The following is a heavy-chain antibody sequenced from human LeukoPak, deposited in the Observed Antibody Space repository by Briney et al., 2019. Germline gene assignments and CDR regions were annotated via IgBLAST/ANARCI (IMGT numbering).Heavy chain of an antibody. CDR3: AIGHYMDV. V-gene: IGHV3-30*04. CDR2: ISYDGSNK. CDR1: GFTFSSYA. J-gene: IGHJ6*03. Sequence: GRSLRLSCAASGFTFSSYAMHWVRQAPGKGLEWVAVISYDGSNKYYADSVKGRFTISIDNSKNTLYLQMNSLRAEDTAVYYCAIGHYMDVWGKGTTVTVSS.